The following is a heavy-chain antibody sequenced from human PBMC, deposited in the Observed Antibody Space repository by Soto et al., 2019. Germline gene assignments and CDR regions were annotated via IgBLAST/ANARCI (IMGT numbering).Heavy chain of an antibody. J-gene: IGHJ5*02. Sequence: SETLSLTCAVSGGSISSSNWLSWVRQTPGKGLEWIGEIYHSGSTNYNPSLKSRVTISVDKSKNQFSLKLSSVTAADTAVYYCARSPYYYDSNGSWFDPWGQGTLVTVSS. CDR1: GGSISSSNW. CDR2: IYHSGST. CDR3: ARSPYYYDSNGSWFDP. D-gene: IGHD3-22*01. V-gene: IGHV4-4*02.